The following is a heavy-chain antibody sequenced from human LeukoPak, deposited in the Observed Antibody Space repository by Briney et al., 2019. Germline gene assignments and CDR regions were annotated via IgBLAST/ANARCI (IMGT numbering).Heavy chain of an antibody. CDR2: ISSSGNTI. CDR3: ARDRVAAADDAFDI. J-gene: IGHJ3*02. D-gene: IGHD6-13*01. V-gene: IGHV3-48*03. Sequence: PGGSLRLSCAASGFTFSSYEMNWVRQAPGKGPEWVSYISSSGNTIYYADSEKGRFTISRDNAKNSLYLQMNSLKAEDTAVYYCARDRVAAADDAFDIWGQGTMVTVSS. CDR1: GFTFSSYE.